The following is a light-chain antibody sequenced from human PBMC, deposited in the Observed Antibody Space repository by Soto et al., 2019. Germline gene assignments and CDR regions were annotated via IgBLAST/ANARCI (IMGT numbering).Light chain of an antibody. CDR2: EVT. CDR1: SSDVGSHNL. Sequence: QSALTQPASVSGSPGQSITISCAGTSSDVGSHNLVSWYQHHPGKAPKLLIYEVTDGPSGVSDRFSGSKSGNTASLTISGLRAEDEADYYCSSYTSSTTYVFGTGTKVTVL. CDR3: SSYTSSTTYV. J-gene: IGLJ1*01. V-gene: IGLV2-14*02.